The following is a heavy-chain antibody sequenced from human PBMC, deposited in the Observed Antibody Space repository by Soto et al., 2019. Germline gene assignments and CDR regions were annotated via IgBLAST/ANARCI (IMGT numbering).Heavy chain of an antibody. V-gene: IGHV4-59*01. CDR2: LYYGRSA. Sequence: QVQLQESGPGLVKPSETLSLTCAVSGDSISSYDCMWIRQPPGKGLESIGYLYYGRSANYNTSLKSRVTLSVDTSTNQCSLTLSSMTAADTAVYYCALRSMAVVPAYWGQGTLVTVSS. CDR1: GDSISSYD. J-gene: IGHJ4*02. D-gene: IGHD3-22*01. CDR3: ALRSMAVVPAY.